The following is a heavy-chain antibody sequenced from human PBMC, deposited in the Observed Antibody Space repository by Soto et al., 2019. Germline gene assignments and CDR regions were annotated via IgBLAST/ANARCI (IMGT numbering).Heavy chain of an antibody. D-gene: IGHD2-21*01. Sequence: EVQLLESGGGIVQPGGSLRVSCVASGFTFRNFVMSWVRQAPGKGLEWVSAIRGTGGETFYADSEKGRFTMSRDNSKNTVYLQMNSLRDEDTALYFCAQDRGWGVVSPSHDYWGQGTLVTVSS. CDR2: IRGTGGET. CDR3: AQDRGWGVVSPSHDY. CDR1: GFTFRNFV. J-gene: IGHJ4*02. V-gene: IGHV3-23*01.